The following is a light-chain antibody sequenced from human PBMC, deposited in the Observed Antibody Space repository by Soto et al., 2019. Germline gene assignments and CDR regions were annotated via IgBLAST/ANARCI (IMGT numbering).Light chain of an antibody. CDR1: QSVSSNY. V-gene: IGKV3-20*01. Sequence: EVVLTQSPGTLSLSPGERATLSCRASQSVSSNYLAWYQQKPGQPPRLLIYGASYRATGIPDRFSGSGSGTDFTLTISRLEPEDFAVYYCQQYGRSPPMYTFGQGTKLEIK. CDR3: QQYGRSPPMYT. J-gene: IGKJ2*01. CDR2: GAS.